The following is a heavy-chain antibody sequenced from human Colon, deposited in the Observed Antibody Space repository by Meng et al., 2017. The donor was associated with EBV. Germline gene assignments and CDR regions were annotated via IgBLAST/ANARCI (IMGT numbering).Heavy chain of an antibody. V-gene: IGHV4-34*01. D-gene: IGHD1-26*01. CDR3: ARGPGGSYYLYYFDY. CDR1: GGSFSGYY. J-gene: IGHJ4*02. Sequence: VQLHRGGEGLLKPSETLSLTCAVYGGSFSGYYWSWIRQPPEKGLEWIGEINHSGSTNYNPSLKSRVTISVDTSKKQFSLKLSSVTAADTAVYYCARGPGGSYYLYYFDYWGQGTLVTVSS. CDR2: INHSGST.